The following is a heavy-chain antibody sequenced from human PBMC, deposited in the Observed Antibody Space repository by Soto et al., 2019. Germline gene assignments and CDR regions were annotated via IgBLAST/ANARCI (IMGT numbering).Heavy chain of an antibody. CDR1: GYTFNNHY. CDR2: IHPSYGDT. J-gene: IGHJ6*02. V-gene: IGHV1-46*02. Sequence: SSVNVSCKASGYTFNNHYIHWVRQAPGQGLEWMGRIHPSYGDTTFAQRFWGRVTLTRDTSSTTVYMELTSLTSADTAVYYCASRISSDKDVWGQGTTVTVSS. CDR3: ASRISSDKDV. D-gene: IGHD2-15*01.